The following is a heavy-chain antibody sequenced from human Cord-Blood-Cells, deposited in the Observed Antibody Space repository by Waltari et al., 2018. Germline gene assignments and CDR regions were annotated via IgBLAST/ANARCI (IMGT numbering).Heavy chain of an antibody. CDR1: GYTFTSYD. D-gene: IGHD3-3*01. CDR2: MNPNSGNT. CDR3: ARGRYDFWSGYYNWFDP. V-gene: IGHV1-8*01. J-gene: IGHJ5*02. Sequence: VQLVQSGAEVKNPGASVKVSCKASGYTFTSYDINWVRQATGHGLEWMGWMNPNSGNTGYAQKFQGRDTMTRNTSISTAYMELSSLRSEDTAVYYCARGRYDFWSGYYNWFDPWGQGTLVTVSS.